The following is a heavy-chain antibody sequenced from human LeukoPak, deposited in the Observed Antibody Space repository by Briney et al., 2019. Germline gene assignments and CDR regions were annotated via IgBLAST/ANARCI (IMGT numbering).Heavy chain of an antibody. CDR1: GGSFSGYY. V-gene: IGHV4-34*01. J-gene: IGHJ5*02. Sequence: PSETLSLTCAVYGGSFSGYYWSWLRQPPGKGLEWIGEINHSGSTNYNPSLKSRVTISVDTSKNQFSLKLSSVTAADTAVYYRARSPPSVWFNPWGQGTLGTVS. CDR3: ARSPPSVWFNP. CDR2: INHSGST. D-gene: IGHD2-2*01.